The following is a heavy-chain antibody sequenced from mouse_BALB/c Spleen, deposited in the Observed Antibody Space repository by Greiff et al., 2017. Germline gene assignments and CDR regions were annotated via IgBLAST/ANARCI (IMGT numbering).Heavy chain of an antibody. Sequence: QVQLKESGAELARPGASVKLSCKASGYTFTSYWMQWVKQRPGQGLEWIGAIYPGDGDTRYTQKFKGKATLTADKSSSTAYMQLSSLASEDSAVYYCARGITTGGYYAMDYWGQGTSVTVSS. D-gene: IGHD2-4*01. CDR1: GYTFTSYW. CDR3: ARGITTGGYYAMDY. J-gene: IGHJ4*01. CDR2: IYPGDGDT. V-gene: IGHV1-87*01.